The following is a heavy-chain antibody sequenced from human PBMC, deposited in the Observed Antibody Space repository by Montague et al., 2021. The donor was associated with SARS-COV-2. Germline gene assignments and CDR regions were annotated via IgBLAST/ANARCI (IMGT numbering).Heavy chain of an antibody. CDR2: ISRSGDLL. J-gene: IGHJ6*02. D-gene: IGHD4-17*01. CDR1: GFTVSSYE. CDR3: ARHYGDYFYDYYGMDV. V-gene: IGHV3-48*03. Sequence: SLRLSRAASGFTVSSYELNWVRQAPGKGLEWLSYISRSGDLLYYAYSXXVLFPISRDNAKRSLYLQMTSLRAEDTAVYYCARHYGDYFYDYYGMDVWGQGTTVTVSS.